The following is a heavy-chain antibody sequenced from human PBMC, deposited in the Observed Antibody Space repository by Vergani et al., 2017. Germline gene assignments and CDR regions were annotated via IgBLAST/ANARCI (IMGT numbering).Heavy chain of an antibody. V-gene: IGHV3-66*02. CDR1: GFTVSSNY. D-gene: IGHD5-24*01. CDR3: ARGRGDGYNYDYFDY. CDR2: IYRGGST. Sequence: EVQLVESGGGLVQSGGSLRLSCAASGFTVSSNYMSWVRQAPGKGLGWVSVIYRGGSTYYADSVKGRFTISRENSKNTRYLQMNSLRAEDTAVYYCARGRGDGYNYDYFDYWGQGTLVTVSS. J-gene: IGHJ4*02.